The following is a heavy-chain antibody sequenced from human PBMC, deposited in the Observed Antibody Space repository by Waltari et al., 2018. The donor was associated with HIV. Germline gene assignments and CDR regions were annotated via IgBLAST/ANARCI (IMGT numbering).Heavy chain of an antibody. CDR2: IYTIGST. J-gene: IGHJ2*01. CDR3: ARVSTVVTPYFDL. V-gene: IGHV4-61*02. CDR1: GGSISSGSYY. D-gene: IGHD4-17*01. Sequence: QVQLQESGPGLVKPSQTLSLTCTVSGGSISSGSYYWSWIRQPAGKGLEWIGRIYTIGSTNYNPSLKSRVTISVDTSKNQFSLKLSSVTAADTAVYYCARVSTVVTPYFDLWGRGTLVTVSS.